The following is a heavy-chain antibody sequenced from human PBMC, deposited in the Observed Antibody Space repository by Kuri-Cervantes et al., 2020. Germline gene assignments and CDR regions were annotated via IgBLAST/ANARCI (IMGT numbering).Heavy chain of an antibody. D-gene: IGHD3-22*01. CDR3: ARAYYYDSSGYYSLEYNWFDP. CDR1: GGSISSSSYY. CDR2: IYYSGST. J-gene: IGHJ5*02. Sequence: SETLSLTCTVSGGSISSSSYYWGWIRQPPGKGLEWIGSIYYSGSTYYNPSLRSRVTISVDTSKNQFSLKLSSVTAADTAVYYCARAYYYDSSGYYSLEYNWFDPWGQGTLVTVSS. V-gene: IGHV4-39*01.